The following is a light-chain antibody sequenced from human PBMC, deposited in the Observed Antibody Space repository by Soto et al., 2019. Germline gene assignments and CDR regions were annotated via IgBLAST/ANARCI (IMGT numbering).Light chain of an antibody. J-gene: IGKJ2*01. CDR3: QQRSNWPRRYT. CDR1: QSVSSY. CDR2: DAS. V-gene: IGKV3-11*01. Sequence: EIVLTQSPATLSLSPGERATLSCRASQSVSSYLAWYQQKPGQAPRLLIYDASNSATGIPARISGSGSGTDFTLTISSLEPEDFAVFYCQQRSNWPRRYTFGQGTKLEIK.